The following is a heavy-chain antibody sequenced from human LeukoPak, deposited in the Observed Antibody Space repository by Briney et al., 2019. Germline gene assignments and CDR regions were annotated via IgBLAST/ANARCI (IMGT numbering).Heavy chain of an antibody. CDR1: GFTFTGFA. J-gene: IGHJ5*02. CDR2: IVVGSGNT. CDR3: AAEKLFTQGFDP. D-gene: IGHD3-10*01. Sequence: SVKVSCKASGFTFTGFAMQWVRQARGQRLEWIGWIVVGSGNTNYAQKFQERVTITRDMSTSTAYMELSSLRSEDTAVYYCAAEKLFTQGFDPWGQGTLVTVSS. V-gene: IGHV1-58*02.